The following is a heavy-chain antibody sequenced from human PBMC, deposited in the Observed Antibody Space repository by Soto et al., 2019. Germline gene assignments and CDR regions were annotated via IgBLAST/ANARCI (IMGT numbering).Heavy chain of an antibody. CDR3: ASRYGDYLFYFDY. CDR1: GFTFSSYA. J-gene: IGHJ4*02. CDR2: ISGSGGST. D-gene: IGHD4-17*01. Sequence: VQLLESGGGLVQPGGSLRLSCAASGFTFSSYAMSWVRQAPGKGLEWVSAISGSGGSTYYADSVKGRFTISRDNSKNTLYLQMNSLRAEDTAVYYCASRYGDYLFYFDYWGQGTLVTVSS. V-gene: IGHV3-23*01.